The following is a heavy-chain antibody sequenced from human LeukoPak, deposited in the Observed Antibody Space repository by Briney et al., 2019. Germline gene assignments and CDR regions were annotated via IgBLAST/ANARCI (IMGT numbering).Heavy chain of an antibody. CDR3: ARDRSGYYFDF. D-gene: IGHD3-22*01. V-gene: IGHV3-33*08. CDR2: IWYDGSNK. CDR1: GFTFSSYP. J-gene: IGHJ4*02. Sequence: GGSLRLSCAASGFTFSSYPMHWVRQAPGKGLEWVAVIWYDGSNKYYADSAKGRFTISRDNSKNTLYLQMNSLRAEDTAVYYCARDRSGYYFDFWGQGTLVTVSS.